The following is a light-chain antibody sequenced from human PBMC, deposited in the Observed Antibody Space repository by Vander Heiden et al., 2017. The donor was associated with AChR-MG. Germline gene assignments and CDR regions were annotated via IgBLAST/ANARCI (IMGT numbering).Light chain of an antibody. V-gene: IGLV3-1*01. J-gene: IGLJ1*01. CDR1: KVGDKY. CDR2: QDR. Sequence: SYELTHPPSVSVSPGQTASIPCPGDKVGDKYACWYQQKPGQSPVLVIYQDRKRPSGIPERFSGSNSGNTATLTISGTQAMDEADYYCQAWDSSTGGYVFGTGTKVTVL. CDR3: QAWDSSTGGYV.